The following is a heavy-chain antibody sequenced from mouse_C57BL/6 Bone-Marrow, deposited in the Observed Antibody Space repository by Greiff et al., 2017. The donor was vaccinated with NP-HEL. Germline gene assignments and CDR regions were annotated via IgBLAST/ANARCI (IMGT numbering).Heavy chain of an antibody. D-gene: IGHD2-2*01. J-gene: IGHJ4*01. CDR1: GFNIKDDY. V-gene: IGHV14-4*01. CDR2: IDPENGDT. CDR3: TMVPYAMDY. Sequence: EVQLQESGAELVRPGASVKLSCTASGFNIKDDYMHWVKQRPEQGLEWIGWIDPENGDTEYASKFQGKATITADTSSNTAYLQLSSLTSEDTAVYYCTMVPYAMDYWGQGTSVTVSS.